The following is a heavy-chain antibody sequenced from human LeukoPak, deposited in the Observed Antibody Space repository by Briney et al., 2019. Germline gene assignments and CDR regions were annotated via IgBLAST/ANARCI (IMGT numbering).Heavy chain of an antibody. D-gene: IGHD1-1*01. CDR1: GFTLSSYT. CDR2: NSSSGTYI. CDR3: ARDRLLEDRDYHYYYYMDV. J-gene: IGHJ6*03. V-gene: IGHV3-21*01. Sequence: GGSLRLSCAVSGFTLSSYTINWVRQAPGKGLEWVSSNSSSGTYIYYADSVKGRFTISRDNAKNSLSLQMNSLRAEDTAVYYCARDRLLEDRDYHYYYYMDVWGIGTTVTVSS.